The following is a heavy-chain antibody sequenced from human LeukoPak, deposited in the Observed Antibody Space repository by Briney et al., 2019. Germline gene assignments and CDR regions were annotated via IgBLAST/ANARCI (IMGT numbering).Heavy chain of an antibody. D-gene: IGHD3-10*01. Sequence: GASVKVSCKASGYTFTSYYMHWVRQAPGRGLEWMGIINPSGGSTSYAQKFQGRVTMTRDMSTSKVYMELSSLRSEDTAVYYCARESSWVGFGPDYWGQGTLVTVSS. V-gene: IGHV1-46*01. CDR3: ARESSWVGFGPDY. J-gene: IGHJ4*02. CDR2: INPSGGST. CDR1: GYTFTSYY.